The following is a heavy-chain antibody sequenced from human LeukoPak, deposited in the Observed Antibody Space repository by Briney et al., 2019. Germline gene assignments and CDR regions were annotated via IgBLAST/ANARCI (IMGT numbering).Heavy chain of an antibody. D-gene: IGHD1-26*01. V-gene: IGHV1-69*05. CDR1: GGTFSSYA. Sequence: ASVKVSCKASGGTFSSYAISWVRQAPGQGLEWMGGIVPIFGTANYAQKFQGRVTITTDESTSTAYMELSSLRSEDTAVYYCARGVRGLGEVMDVWGKGTTVTVSS. CDR2: IVPIFGTA. J-gene: IGHJ6*03. CDR3: ARGVRGLGEVMDV.